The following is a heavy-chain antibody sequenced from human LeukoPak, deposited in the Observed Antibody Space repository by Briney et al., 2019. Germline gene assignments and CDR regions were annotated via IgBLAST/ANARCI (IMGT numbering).Heavy chain of an antibody. CDR1: GYTFSGYY. J-gene: IGHJ3*02. V-gene: IGHV1-2*02. Sequence: ASVKVSCKVSGYTFSGYYMHWVRQAPGQGLEWMGWINPNIGDTNYAQKFQGRVTMTRDTSISTAYMELSRLTSDDTAVYYCARDGAFDIWGQGTMVTVSS. CDR3: ARDGAFDI. CDR2: INPNIGDT.